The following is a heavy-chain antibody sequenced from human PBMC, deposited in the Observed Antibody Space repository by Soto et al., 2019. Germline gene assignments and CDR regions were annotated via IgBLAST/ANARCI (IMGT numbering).Heavy chain of an antibody. CDR3: ARFLLRPGIAAAGTAWFDP. CDR2: IIPIFGTA. D-gene: IGHD6-13*01. V-gene: IGHV1-69*13. J-gene: IGHJ5*02. Sequence: SVKVSCKASGGTFSSYAISWVRQAPGQGLEWMGGIIPIFGTANYAQKFQGRVTITADESTSTAYMELGSLRSEDTAVYYCARFLLRPGIAAAGTAWFDPWGQGTLVTVSS. CDR1: GGTFSSYA.